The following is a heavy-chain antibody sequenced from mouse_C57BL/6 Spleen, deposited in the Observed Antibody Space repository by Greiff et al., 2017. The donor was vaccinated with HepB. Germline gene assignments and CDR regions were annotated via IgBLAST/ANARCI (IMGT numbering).Heavy chain of an antibody. CDR1: GYSFTGYY. CDR2: IYPYNGVS. Sequence: VQLQQSGPELVKPGASVKISCKASGYSFTGYYMHWVKQSHGNILDWIGYIYPYNGVSSYNQKFKGKATLTVDKSSSTAYMELRSLTSEDSAVYNWARDYGSSWGYFDVWGTGTTVTVSS. CDR3: ARDYGSSWGYFDV. J-gene: IGHJ1*03. V-gene: IGHV1-31*01. D-gene: IGHD1-1*01.